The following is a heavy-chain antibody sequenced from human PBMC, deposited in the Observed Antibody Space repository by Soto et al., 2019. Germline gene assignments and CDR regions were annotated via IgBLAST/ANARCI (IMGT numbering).Heavy chain of an antibody. CDR1: GYTFTSYY. V-gene: IGHV1-46*01. CDR2: INPSGGST. J-gene: IGHJ6*02. Sequence: ASVKVSCKASGYTFTSYYMHWVRQASGQGLEWMGIINPSGGSTSYAQKFQGRVTMTRDTSTSTVYMELSSLRSEDTAVYYCARDFRGSQLVHARHYYYYGMDVWGQGTTVTVSS. CDR3: ARDFRGSQLVHARHYYYYGMDV. D-gene: IGHD6-6*01.